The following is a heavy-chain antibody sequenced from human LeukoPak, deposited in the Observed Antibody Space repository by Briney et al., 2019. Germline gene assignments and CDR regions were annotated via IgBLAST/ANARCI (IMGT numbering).Heavy chain of an antibody. V-gene: IGHV3-30*04. CDR2: ISYDGSNN. Sequence: GGSLRLSCAASGFTFSSYEMNWVRQAPGKGLEWVAVISYDGSNNYSADSVKGRFTISRDNSKNTLYLQMNSLRAEDTAVYYCARDQKRLLWFGEFSWFDPWGQGTPVTVSS. CDR3: ARDQKRLLWFGEFSWFDP. CDR1: GFTFSSYE. D-gene: IGHD3-10*01. J-gene: IGHJ5*02.